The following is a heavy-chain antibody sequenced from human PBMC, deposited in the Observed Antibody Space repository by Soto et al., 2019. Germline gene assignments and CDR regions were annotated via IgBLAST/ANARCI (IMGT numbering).Heavy chain of an antibody. CDR1: GFTVSSNY. Sequence: GGSLRLSCAASGFTVSSNYMSWVRQAPGKGLEWVSVIYSGGSTYYADSVKGRFTISRDNSKNTLYLQMNSLRAEDTAVYYCAKDEGSGAHYYCYGMDVWGQGTTVTVSS. CDR2: IYSGGST. V-gene: IGHV3-66*01. D-gene: IGHD7-27*01. J-gene: IGHJ6*02. CDR3: AKDEGSGAHYYCYGMDV.